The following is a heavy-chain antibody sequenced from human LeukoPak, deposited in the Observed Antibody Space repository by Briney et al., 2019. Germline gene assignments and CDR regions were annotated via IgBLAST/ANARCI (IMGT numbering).Heavy chain of an antibody. CDR1: GFIFSTYG. CDR3: ATSSPRNYFDH. Sequence: PGGSLRLSCVASGFIFSTYGLHCVRQSPGRGLEWVAVIWYDGSQRYYADSVKGRFTISRDDSQNTIYLQMDSLRAEDTAVYYCATSSPRNYFDHWGQGTLVTVSS. J-gene: IGHJ4*02. V-gene: IGHV3-33*01. CDR2: IWYDGSQR. D-gene: IGHD1-14*01.